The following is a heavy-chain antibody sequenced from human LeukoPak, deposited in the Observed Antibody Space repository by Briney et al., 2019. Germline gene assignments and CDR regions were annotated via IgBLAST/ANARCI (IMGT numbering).Heavy chain of an antibody. V-gene: IGHV3-23*01. D-gene: IGHD3-10*01. CDR3: AKESTMVRGVRGGFDP. CDR1: GFAFSSYA. J-gene: IGHJ5*02. Sequence: GGSLRLSCAASGFAFSSYAMSWVRQAPGKGLEWVSAISGSDGSTYYADSVKGRFTISRDNSKNTLYLQMNSLRAEDTAVYYCAKESTMVRGVRGGFDPWGQGTLVTVSS. CDR2: ISGSDGST.